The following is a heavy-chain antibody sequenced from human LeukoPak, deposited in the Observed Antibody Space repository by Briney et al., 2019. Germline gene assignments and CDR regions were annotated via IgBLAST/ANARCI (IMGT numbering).Heavy chain of an antibody. CDR3: ARSPLAFYDSSGYPRVWFDP. D-gene: IGHD3-22*01. CDR2: IYHIGYISQSGNI. CDR1: GGSINNYS. J-gene: IGHJ5*02. V-gene: IGHV4-59*12. Sequence: TSETLSLTCTVSGGSINNYSWSWIRQPPGKGLEWIGYIYHIGYISQSGNIYQNPSLKSRVTISLDTSRNQFSLKLSSVTAADTAVYYCARSPLAFYDSSGYPRVWFDPWGQGTLVTVSP.